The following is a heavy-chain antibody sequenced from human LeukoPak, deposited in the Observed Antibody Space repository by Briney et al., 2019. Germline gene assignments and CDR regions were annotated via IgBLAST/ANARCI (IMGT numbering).Heavy chain of an antibody. CDR2: IYYSGST. CDR3: ARGPHFDS. CDR1: GGSINNYY. J-gene: IGHJ4*02. Sequence: PSETLSLTCTVSGGSINNYYWSWIRQPPGKGLEWIGYIYYSGSTNYNPSLDSRVTISVDTSKNRFSLKLSSVTAADTAVYYCARGPHFDSWGQGTLVTVSS. V-gene: IGHV4-59*01.